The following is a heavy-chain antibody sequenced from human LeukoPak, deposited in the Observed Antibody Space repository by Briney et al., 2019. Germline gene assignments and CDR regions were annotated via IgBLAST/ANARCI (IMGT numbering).Heavy chain of an antibody. CDR1: GYTFTSYG. CDR2: ISAYNGNT. D-gene: IGHD3-3*01. Sequence: ASVKVSCKASGYTFTSYGISWLRQAPGQGLEWMGWISAYNGNTNYAQRLQGRVTMTTDTSTSTAYMELRSLRSDDTAVYYCARGTSRFLEWLSGVDYWGQGALVTVSS. V-gene: IGHV1-18*01. J-gene: IGHJ4*02. CDR3: ARGTSRFLEWLSGVDY.